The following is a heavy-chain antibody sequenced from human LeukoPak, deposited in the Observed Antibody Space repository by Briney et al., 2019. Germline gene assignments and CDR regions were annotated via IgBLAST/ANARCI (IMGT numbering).Heavy chain of an antibody. J-gene: IGHJ4*02. D-gene: IGHD6-13*01. CDR3: ARRSSSWRFDY. CDR1: GGSFSGYY. Sequence: PSETLSLTCAVYGGSFSGYYWSGIRQPPGKGLEWIGEINHSGSTNYNPSLKSRVTISVDTSKNQFSLKLSSVTAADTAVYYCARRSSSWRFDYWGQGTLVTVSS. CDR2: INHSGST. V-gene: IGHV4-34*01.